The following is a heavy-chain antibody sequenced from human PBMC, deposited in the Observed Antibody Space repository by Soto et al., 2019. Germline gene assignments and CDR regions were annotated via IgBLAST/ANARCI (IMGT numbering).Heavy chain of an antibody. V-gene: IGHV3-33*01. J-gene: IGHJ6*02. CDR2: IWYDGSNK. D-gene: IGHD5-12*01. CDR1: GFTFSSYG. CDR3: ARLGVVSGYDWSYYYYGMDV. Sequence: GGSLRLSCAASGFTFSSYGMHWVRQAQGKGLEWLAVIWYDGSNKYYADSVKGRFTISRDNSKNTLYLQMNSLRAEDTAVYYCARLGVVSGYDWSYYYYGMDVWGQGTTVTVSS.